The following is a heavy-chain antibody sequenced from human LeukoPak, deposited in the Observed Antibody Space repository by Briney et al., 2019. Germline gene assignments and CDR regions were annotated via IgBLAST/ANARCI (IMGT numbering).Heavy chain of an antibody. CDR3: AKTKYSGLKNAFDI. CDR1: GFTFSSYS. J-gene: IGHJ3*02. D-gene: IGHD5-12*01. V-gene: IGHV3-21*04. CDR2: INSDSSIM. Sequence: GGSLRLSCAASGFTFSSYSMNWVRQAPGKGLEWVSSINSDSSIMYYAESVKGRFTISRDNARNSLYLQMNSLRAEDTAVYYCAKTKYSGLKNAFDIWGQGTMVTVSS.